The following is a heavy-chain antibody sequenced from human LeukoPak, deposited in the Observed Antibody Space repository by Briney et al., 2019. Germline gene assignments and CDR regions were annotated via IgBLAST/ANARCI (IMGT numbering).Heavy chain of an antibody. V-gene: IGHV3-7*01. CDR1: GFTFSSYW. Sequence: PGGSLRLSCAASGFTFSSYWMSWVRQAPGKGLEWVANIKQDGSEKYYVDSVKGRFTISRDNAKESLYLQMNSLRAEDTAVYYCARLRNVGGNPHPFNVWGQGTTVTVSS. CDR2: IKQDGSEK. CDR3: ARLRNVGGNPHPFNV. D-gene: IGHD4-23*01. J-gene: IGHJ3*01.